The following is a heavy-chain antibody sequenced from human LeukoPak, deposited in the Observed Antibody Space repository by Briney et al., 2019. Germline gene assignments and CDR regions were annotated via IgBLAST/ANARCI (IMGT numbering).Heavy chain of an antibody. CDR2: IFYSGST. Sequence: SETLSLTCTVSVASTKTNNGTGSGSPQGKELKWFGSIFYSGSTNYNPSLKSRVIISVDTSKNQFSLKLSSVTAADTAVYYCAREDYSGGNNWFDFWGQGTLVTVSS. CDR3: AREDYSGGNNWFDF. D-gene: IGHD4-11*01. CDR1: VASTKTNN. J-gene: IGHJ5*01. V-gene: IGHV4-59*01.